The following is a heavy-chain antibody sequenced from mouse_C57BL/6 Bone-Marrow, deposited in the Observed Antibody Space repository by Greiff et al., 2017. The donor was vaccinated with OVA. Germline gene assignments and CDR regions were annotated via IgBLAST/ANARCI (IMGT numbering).Heavy chain of an antibody. V-gene: IGHV1-59*01. CDR2: IDPSDSYT. CDR3: ASHYAMDY. J-gene: IGHJ4*01. Sequence: QVQLKQPGAELVRPGTSVKLSCKASGYTFTSYWMHWVKQRPGQGLEWIGVIDPSDSYTNYNQKFKGKATLTVDTSSSTAYMQLSSLTSEDSAVYYCASHYAMDYWGQGTSVTVSS. CDR1: GYTFTSYW.